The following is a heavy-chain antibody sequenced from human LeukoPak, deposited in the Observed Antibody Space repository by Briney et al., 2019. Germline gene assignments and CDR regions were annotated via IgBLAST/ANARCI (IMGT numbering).Heavy chain of an antibody. CDR3: ARKDGDY. CDR1: GFTFSSYA. CDR2: IYNSGST. D-gene: IGHD2-15*01. J-gene: IGHJ4*02. V-gene: IGHV4-59*01. Sequence: PGGSLRLSCAASGFTFSSYAMSWIRQPPVKGLEWIGYIYNSGSTNYNPSLKSRVTISVDTSKNQVSLKLSSVTAADTAVYYCARKDGDYWGQGILVTVSS.